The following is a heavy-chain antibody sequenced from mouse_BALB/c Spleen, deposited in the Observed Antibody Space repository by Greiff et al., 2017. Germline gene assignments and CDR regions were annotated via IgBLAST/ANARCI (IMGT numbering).Heavy chain of an antibody. CDR2: ISSGSSTI. Sequence: EVKVEESGGGLVQPGGSRKLSCAASGFTFSSFGMHWVRQAPEKGLEWVAYISSGSSTIYYADTVKGRFTISRDNPKNTLFLQMTSLRSEDTAMYYCARDYFDYWGQGTTLTVSS. CDR1: GFTFSSFG. CDR3: ARDYFDY. V-gene: IGHV5-17*02. J-gene: IGHJ2*01.